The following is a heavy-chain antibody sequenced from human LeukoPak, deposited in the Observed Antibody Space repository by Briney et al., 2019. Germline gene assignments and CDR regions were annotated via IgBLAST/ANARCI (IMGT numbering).Heavy chain of an antibody. CDR3: ATDVIAPGFDY. D-gene: IGHD1-14*01. Sequence: PGGSLRLSCAASGFTFSGYAMHWVRQAPGKGLEWVAVISYDGSNKYYADSVKGRFTISRDNSKNTLYLQMNSLRAEDTAVYYCATDVIAPGFDYWGQGTLVTVSS. CDR2: ISYDGSNK. CDR1: GFTFSGYA. V-gene: IGHV3-30-3*01. J-gene: IGHJ4*02.